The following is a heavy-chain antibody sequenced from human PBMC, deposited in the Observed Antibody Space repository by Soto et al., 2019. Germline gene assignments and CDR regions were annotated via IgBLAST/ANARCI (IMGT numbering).Heavy chain of an antibody. CDR3: ARGGISHWAYFYYMDV. J-gene: IGHJ6*03. Sequence: SETLCLTCTVSGGYISTYYLIWIRQPPGKGPEWIGEINYSGSTNYNPSLKSRVTMSVDTSKNQFSLTLNSVTAADTATYYCARGGISHWAYFYYMDVWDRGTTVTVSS. CDR1: GGYISTYY. CDR2: INYSGST. V-gene: IGHV4-59*12. D-gene: IGHD2-21*01.